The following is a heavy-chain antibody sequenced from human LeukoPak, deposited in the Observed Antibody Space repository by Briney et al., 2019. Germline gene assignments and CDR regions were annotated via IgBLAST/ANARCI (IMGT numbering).Heavy chain of an antibody. V-gene: IGHV4-30-2*01. D-gene: IGHD3-9*01. CDR3: ARYDILTGFDY. J-gene: IGHJ4*02. CDR2: IYHSGST. Sequence: PSQTLSLTCAVSGGSISSGGYSWSWIRQPPGKGLAWIGYIYHSGSTYYNPSLKSRVTISVDRSKNQFSLKLSSVTAADTAVYYCARYDILTGFDYWGQGALVTVSS. CDR1: GGSISSGGYS.